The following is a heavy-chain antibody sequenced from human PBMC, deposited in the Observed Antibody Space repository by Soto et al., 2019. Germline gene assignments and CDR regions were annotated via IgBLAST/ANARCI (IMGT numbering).Heavy chain of an antibody. J-gene: IGHJ6*02. CDR1: VFTFSSYG. CDR2: ISYDGSNK. V-gene: IGHV3-30*18. CDR3: TKDQSRNLNHGDYYYYGMDL. Sequence: PGGSLRLSCGASVFTFSSYGMHWVRQAPGKGLEWVAVISYDGSNKYYADSVKGRFTISRDNSKNTLYLQMNSLRAEDTAVYYCTKDQSRNLNHGDYYYYGMDLWGQGTTVTVSS. D-gene: IGHD3-3*01.